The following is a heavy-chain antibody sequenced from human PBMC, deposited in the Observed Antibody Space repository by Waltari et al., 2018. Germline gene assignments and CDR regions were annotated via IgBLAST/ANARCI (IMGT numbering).Heavy chain of an antibody. D-gene: IGHD3-10*01. Sequence: QEQLVESGGGVVQPGGSLRLPCVASGITSRPSVVHWVRQAQGKGLELVAFIRYDATNKYYADSVKGRFTISRDNSKNTLYLQMNSLRGDDTAVYYCAKWPANIAYGSLDYFADYWGQGTLVTVSS. CDR2: IRYDATNK. V-gene: IGHV3-30*02. CDR1: GITSRPSV. J-gene: IGHJ4*02. CDR3: AKWPANIAYGSLDYFADY.